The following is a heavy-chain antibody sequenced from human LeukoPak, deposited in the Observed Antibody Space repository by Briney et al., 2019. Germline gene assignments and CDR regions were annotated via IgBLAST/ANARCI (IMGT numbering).Heavy chain of an antibody. D-gene: IGHD3-10*01. V-gene: IGHV1-18*01. CDR3: ARQDYYGSGSYTAFDI. CDR2: ISAYNGNT. Sequence: ASVKVSCKASGYTFTSYAMNWVRQAPGQGLEWMGWISAYNGNTNYAQKLQGRVTMTTDTSTSTAYMELRSLRSDDTAVYYCARQDYYGSGSYTAFDIWGQGTLVTVSS. J-gene: IGHJ4*02. CDR1: GYTFTSYA.